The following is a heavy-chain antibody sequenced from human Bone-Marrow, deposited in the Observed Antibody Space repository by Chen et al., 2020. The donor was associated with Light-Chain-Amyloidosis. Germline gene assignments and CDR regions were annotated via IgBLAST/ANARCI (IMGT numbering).Heavy chain of an antibody. D-gene: IGHD2-21*01. Sequence: EVQLEQSGPEVKKPGESLKISCKGSGYTFPNYWIGWVRQMPGKGLEWMGVIYPDDSDARYSPSFGGQVTVSADKSITTAYLQWRSLKDSDTAMYYYARRGDCYNFDYGGQGNLVTVSS. J-gene: IGHJ4*02. V-gene: IGHV5-51*01. CDR3: ARRGDCYNFDY. CDR2: IYPDDSDA. CDR1: GYTFPNYW.